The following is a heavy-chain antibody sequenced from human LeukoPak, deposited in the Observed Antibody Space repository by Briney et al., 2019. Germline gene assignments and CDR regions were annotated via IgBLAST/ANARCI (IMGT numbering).Heavy chain of an antibody. CDR2: IKSDGSST. D-gene: IGHD1-14*01. J-gene: IGHJ4*02. CDR1: GFTFSSYW. Sequence: GGSLRLSCAASGFTFSSYWMHWVRQAPGKGLVWVSRIKSDGSSTSYADSVKGRFTISRDNAKNTLYLQMNSLRVEDTAVYYCGPEAALGYWGKGTLVTVSS. V-gene: IGHV3-74*01. CDR3: GPEAALGY.